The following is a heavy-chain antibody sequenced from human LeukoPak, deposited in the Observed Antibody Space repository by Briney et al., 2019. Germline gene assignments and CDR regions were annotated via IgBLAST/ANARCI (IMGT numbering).Heavy chain of an antibody. CDR2: ISSSGSTI. Sequence: GGSLRLSCAASGFTFSDYYMSWIRQAPGKGLEWVSYISSSGSTIYYADSVKGRFTISRDNAKNSLYLQRNSLRAEDTAVYYCARERGEWLVYYFDYWGQGTLVTVSS. D-gene: IGHD6-19*01. CDR3: ARERGEWLVYYFDY. V-gene: IGHV3-11*04. CDR1: GFTFSDYY. J-gene: IGHJ4*02.